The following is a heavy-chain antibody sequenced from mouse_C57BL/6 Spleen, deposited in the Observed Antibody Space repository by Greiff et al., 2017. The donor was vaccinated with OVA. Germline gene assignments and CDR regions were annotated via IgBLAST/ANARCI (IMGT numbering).Heavy chain of an antibody. Sequence: EVKVEESGGGLVKPGGSLKLSCAASGFTFSSYAMSWVRQTPEKRLEWVATISDGGSYTYYPDNVKGRFTISRDNAKNNLYLQLSHLKSEDTAMYYCARERGYDGYYFYAMDYWGQGTSVTVSS. J-gene: IGHJ4*01. CDR3: ARERGYDGYYFYAMDY. D-gene: IGHD2-3*01. CDR1: GFTFSSYA. CDR2: ISDGGSYT. V-gene: IGHV5-4*01.